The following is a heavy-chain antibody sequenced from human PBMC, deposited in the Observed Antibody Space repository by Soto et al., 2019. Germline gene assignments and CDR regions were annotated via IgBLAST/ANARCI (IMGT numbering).Heavy chain of an antibody. J-gene: IGHJ4*02. V-gene: IGHV1-46*01. D-gene: IGHD6-19*01. CDR3: ARAAVAATTPSYFDY. CDR1: GYTFTSYY. Sequence: GASVKVSCKASGYTFTSYYMHWVRQAPGQGLEWMGIINPSGGSTSYAQKFQGRVTMTRDTSTSTVYMELSSLRSEDTAVYYCARAAVAATTPSYFDYWGQGTLVTVS. CDR2: INPSGGST.